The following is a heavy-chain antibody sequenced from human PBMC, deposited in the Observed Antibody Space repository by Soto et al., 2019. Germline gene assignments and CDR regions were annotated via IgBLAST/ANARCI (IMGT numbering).Heavy chain of an antibody. CDR3: ASGSIVVVPAATYYYYYMDV. Sequence: ASVKVSCKASGYTFTSYGISWVRQAPGQGLEWMGWISAYNGNTNYAQKLQGRVTMTTDTSTSTAYMELRSLRSDDTAVYYCASGSIVVVPAATYYYYYMDVWGKGPTVTVSS. J-gene: IGHJ6*03. V-gene: IGHV1-18*01. CDR2: ISAYNGNT. CDR1: GYTFTSYG. D-gene: IGHD2-2*01.